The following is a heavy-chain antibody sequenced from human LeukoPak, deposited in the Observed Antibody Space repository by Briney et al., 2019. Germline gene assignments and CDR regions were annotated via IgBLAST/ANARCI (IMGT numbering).Heavy chain of an antibody. CDR1: GGSFSFYY. CDR3: ARRAQGLDF. CDR2: INHSGST. Sequence: PSETLSLTCAVNGGSFSFYYWTWIRQPPGKDLEWIGEINHSGSTNFNPSLKSRVIISVDTSKSQFSLKLSSVTAADTAVYYCARRAQGLDFWDQGALVTASS. V-gene: IGHV4-34*01. J-gene: IGHJ4*02.